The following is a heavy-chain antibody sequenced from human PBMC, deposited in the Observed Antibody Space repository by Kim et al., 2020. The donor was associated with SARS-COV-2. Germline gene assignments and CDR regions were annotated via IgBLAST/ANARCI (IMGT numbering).Heavy chain of an antibody. D-gene: IGHD3-22*01. CDR1: GGSISSYY. V-gene: IGHV4-4*07. CDR3: ARGGYYYDSSGYRYYFDY. J-gene: IGHJ4*02. CDR2: IYTSGST. Sequence: SETLSLTCTVSGGSISSYYWSWIRQPAGKGLEWIGRIYTSGSTNYNPSLKSRVTMSVDTSKNQFSLKLSSVTAADTAVYYCARGGYYYDSSGYRYYFDYWGQGTLVTVSS.